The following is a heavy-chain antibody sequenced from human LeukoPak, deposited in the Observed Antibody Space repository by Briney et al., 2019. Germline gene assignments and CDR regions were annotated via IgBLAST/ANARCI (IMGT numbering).Heavy chain of an antibody. D-gene: IGHD3-3*01. J-gene: IGHJ4*02. CDR1: GFTFSSYE. Sequence: PGGSLRLSCAASGFTFSSYEMNWVRQAPGKGLEWVSYISSSGSTIYYADSVKGRFTISRDNAKNSLYLQMNSQRAEDTAVYYCARGRQRRDFWSLGYFDYWGQGTLVTVSS. V-gene: IGHV3-48*03. CDR2: ISSSGSTI. CDR3: ARGRQRRDFWSLGYFDY.